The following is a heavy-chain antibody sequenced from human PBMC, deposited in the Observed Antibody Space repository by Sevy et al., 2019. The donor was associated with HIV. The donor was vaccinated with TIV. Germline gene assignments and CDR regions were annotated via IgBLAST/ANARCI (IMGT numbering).Heavy chain of an antibody. V-gene: IGHV4-59*01. CDR1: GGSISSYY. D-gene: IGHD6-6*01. CDR3: ARAYSSSPFFDY. J-gene: IGHJ4*01. Sequence: SETLSLTCTVSGGSISSYYWSWIRQPPGKGLEWIGYIYYSGSTNYNPSLKSRVTISVDTSKNQFSLKLSSVTAADTAVYYCARAYSSSPFFDYWGQEPWSPSPQ. CDR2: IYYSGST.